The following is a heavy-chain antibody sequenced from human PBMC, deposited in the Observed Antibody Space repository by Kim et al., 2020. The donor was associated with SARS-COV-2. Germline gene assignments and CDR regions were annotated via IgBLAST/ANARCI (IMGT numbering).Heavy chain of an antibody. Sequence: GGSLRLSCAASGFTFGDYAIHWVRQAPGKGLEWVSGINWNSGSIGYADSVKGRFTISRDNAKNSLYLQMNSLKTEDTALYYCAKGRGSETYSVIAYWGQGTLVTVSS. CDR3: AKGRGSETYSVIAY. CDR2: INWNSGSI. J-gene: IGHJ4*02. CDR1: GFTFGDYA. D-gene: IGHD3-16*01. V-gene: IGHV3-9*01.